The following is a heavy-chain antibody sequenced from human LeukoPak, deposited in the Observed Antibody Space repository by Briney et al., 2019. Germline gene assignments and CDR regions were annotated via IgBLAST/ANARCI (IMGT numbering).Heavy chain of an antibody. CDR2: INPNSGGT. V-gene: IGHV1-2*02. D-gene: IGHD3-10*01. CDR3: ARGSGSGTLSYYYGMDV. J-gene: IGHJ6*02. Sequence: GASVKVSCKASGYTFTGYYMHWVRQAPGQGLEWMGWINPNSGGTNYAQKFQGRVTMTRDTSISTAYMELSRLRSDDTAVCYCARGSGSGTLSYYYGMDVWGQGTTVTVSS. CDR1: GYTFTGYY.